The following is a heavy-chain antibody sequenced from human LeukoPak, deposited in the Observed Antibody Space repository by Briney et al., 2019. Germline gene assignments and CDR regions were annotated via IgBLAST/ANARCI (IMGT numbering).Heavy chain of an antibody. CDR2: IRYDGSNK. V-gene: IGHV3-30*02. CDR1: GFTFSSYD. Sequence: PGGSLRLSCAASGFTFSSYDMHWVRQAPGQGLEWVAFIRYDGSNKYYADSVKGRFTISRDNSKNTLYLQMSSLRAEDTAVYYCAKVEVTYSYDSSGHYWGQGTPVTVSS. CDR3: AKVEVTYSYDSSGHY. J-gene: IGHJ4*02. D-gene: IGHD3-22*01.